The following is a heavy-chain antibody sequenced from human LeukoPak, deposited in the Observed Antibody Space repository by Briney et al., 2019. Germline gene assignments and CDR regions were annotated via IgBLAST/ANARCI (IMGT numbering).Heavy chain of an antibody. J-gene: IGHJ4*02. CDR1: GGSISSGDYY. CDR2: IYYSGST. V-gene: IGHV4-30-4*08. CDR3: ARDLSRVAGTLDY. D-gene: IGHD6-19*01. Sequence: SETLSLTCTVSGGSISSGDYYWSWIRQPPGKGLGWIVYIYYSGSTYYNPSLKSRVTISVDTSKNQFSLKLSSVTAADTAVYYCARDLSRVAGTLDYWGQGTLVTVSS.